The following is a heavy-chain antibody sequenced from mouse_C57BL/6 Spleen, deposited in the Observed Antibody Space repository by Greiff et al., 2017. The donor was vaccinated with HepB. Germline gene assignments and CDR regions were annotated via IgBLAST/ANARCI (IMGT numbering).Heavy chain of an antibody. CDR3: ARWDEHYFDY. V-gene: IGHV5-16*01. Sequence: EVKVVESEGGLVQPGSSMKLSCTASGFTFSDYYMAWVRQVPEKGLEWVANINYDGSSTYYLDSLKSRFIISRDNAKNILYLQMSSLKSEDTATYYCARWDEHYFDYWGQGTTLTVSS. D-gene: IGHD4-1*01. CDR2: INYDGSST. CDR1: GFTFSDYY. J-gene: IGHJ2*01.